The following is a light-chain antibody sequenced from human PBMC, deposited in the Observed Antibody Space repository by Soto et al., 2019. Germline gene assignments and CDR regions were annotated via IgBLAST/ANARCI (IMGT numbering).Light chain of an antibody. CDR2: GAS. CDR1: QNIDTN. CDR3: QQLNSYPLT. V-gene: IGKV3-15*01. Sequence: DIVMTQSPSFVSVSPGDRATLFCRASQNIDTNLAWYQQRLGRPPRLVIYGASSRVSGVPARFSGSGSGTEFTLTISDLQSEDFATYSCQQLNSYPLTFGGGTKVEIK. J-gene: IGKJ4*01.